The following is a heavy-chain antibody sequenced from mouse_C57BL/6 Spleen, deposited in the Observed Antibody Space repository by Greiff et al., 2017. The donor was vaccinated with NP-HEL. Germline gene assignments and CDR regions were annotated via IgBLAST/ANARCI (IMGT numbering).Heavy chain of an antibody. CDR1: GFTFSSYT. D-gene: IGHD1-1*01. CDR2: ISGGGGNT. CDR3: ARHYYGNAMDY. J-gene: IGHJ4*01. Sequence: EVKLMESGGGLVKPGGSLKLSCAASGFTFSSYTMSWVRQTPEKRLEWVATISGGGGNTYYPDSVKGRFTISRDNAKNTLYLQMSSLRSEDTALYYCARHYYGNAMDYWGQGTSVTVSS. V-gene: IGHV5-9*01.